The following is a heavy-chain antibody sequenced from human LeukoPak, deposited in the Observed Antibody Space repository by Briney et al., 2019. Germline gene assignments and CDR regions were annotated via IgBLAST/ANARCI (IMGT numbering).Heavy chain of an antibody. CDR3: TIRVKYGGTWDHFAD. CDR1: GFTFDNYR. CDR2: VNADGGNT. V-gene: IGHV3-23*01. J-gene: IGHJ4*02. D-gene: IGHD1-26*01. Sequence: GGALRLSCVASGFTFDNYRMSWVRQAPGKGVEWVSTVNADGGNTYYADSVKGRFTLSRDNSKSTLILQMNSLRVEDTALYYCTIRVKYGGTWDHFADWGQGTLVTVSS.